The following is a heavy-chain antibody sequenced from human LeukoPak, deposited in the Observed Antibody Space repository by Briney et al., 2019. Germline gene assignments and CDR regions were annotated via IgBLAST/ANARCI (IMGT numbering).Heavy chain of an antibody. V-gene: IGHV1-18*01. CDR3: ARDLYSSGWYEGYFDY. Sequence: ASVKVSCKASGYTFTSYGISWVRQAPGQGLEWMGWISAYNGNTNYAQKLQGRVTMTTDTSTSTAYMELRSLRSEDTAVYYCARDLYSSGWYEGYFDYWGQGTLVTVSS. CDR2: ISAYNGNT. J-gene: IGHJ4*02. D-gene: IGHD6-19*01. CDR1: GYTFTSYG.